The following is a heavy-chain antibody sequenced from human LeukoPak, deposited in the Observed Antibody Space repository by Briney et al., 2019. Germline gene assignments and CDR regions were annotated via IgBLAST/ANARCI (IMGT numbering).Heavy chain of an antibody. CDR3: ARGRVSSSTWYSTYYYYFYMDV. J-gene: IGHJ6*03. CDR1: GFTVRSSY. Sequence: GGSLRLSCAASGFTVRSSYMSWVRQAPGKGLEWVSVIYSGGSPDYADSAKGRFTISTDNSKNTLYLQMNSLRVEDTAVYYCARGRVSSSTWYSTYYYYFYMDVWGKGTTVTVSS. V-gene: IGHV3-53*01. D-gene: IGHD4-11*01. CDR2: IYSGGSP.